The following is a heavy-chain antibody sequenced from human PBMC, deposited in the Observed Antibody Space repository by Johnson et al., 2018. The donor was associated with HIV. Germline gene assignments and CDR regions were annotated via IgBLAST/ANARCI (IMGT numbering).Heavy chain of an antibody. CDR2: ISYDGTNK. Sequence: QVQLVESGGGVVQTGRSLRLSCAASGFTFSSYAMHWVRQAPGKGLEWVAIISYDGTNKYYADSVKGRFTISRDNSKNTLYLQMNSLRAEDKAMYYGARVSSIAALWDAFDIWGQGTMVTVSS. J-gene: IGHJ3*02. CDR1: GFTFSSYA. D-gene: IGHD6-6*01. CDR3: ARVSSIAALWDAFDI. V-gene: IGHV3-30-3*01.